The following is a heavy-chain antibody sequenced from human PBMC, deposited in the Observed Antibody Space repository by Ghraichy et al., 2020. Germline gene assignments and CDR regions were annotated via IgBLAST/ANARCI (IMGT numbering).Heavy chain of an antibody. CDR2: IYHSGST. CDR3: ARDRVANWDNWFDP. CDR1: GGSISSSNW. J-gene: IGHJ5*02. Sequence: SETLSLTCAVSGGSISSSNWWSWVRQPPGKGLEWIGEIYHSGSTNYNPSLKSRVTISVDKSKNQFSLKLSSVTAADTAVYYCARDRVANWDNWFDPWGQGTLVTVSS. V-gene: IGHV4-4*02. D-gene: IGHD7-27*01.